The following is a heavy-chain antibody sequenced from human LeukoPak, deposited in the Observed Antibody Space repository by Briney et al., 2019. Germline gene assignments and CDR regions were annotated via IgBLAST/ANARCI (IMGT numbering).Heavy chain of an antibody. V-gene: IGHV1-69*06. CDR3: AREGYCSSTSCLNWFDP. Sequence: SVKVSCKASGGTFSSYALSWVRQAPGQGLEWMGRIIPIFGTANYAQKFQGRVTITADKSTSTAYMELSSLRSGDTAVYYCAREGYCSSTSCLNWFDPWGQGTLVTVSS. CDR1: GGTFSSYA. D-gene: IGHD2-2*01. CDR2: IIPIFGTA. J-gene: IGHJ5*02.